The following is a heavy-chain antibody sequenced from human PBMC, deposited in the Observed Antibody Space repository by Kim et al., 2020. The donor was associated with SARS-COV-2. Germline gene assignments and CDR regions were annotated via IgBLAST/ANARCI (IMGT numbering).Heavy chain of an antibody. V-gene: IGHV4-61*01. D-gene: IGHD3-10*01. J-gene: IGHJ6*02. CDR3: ARAGITMVRKLYYGMDV. Sequence: SETLSLTCTISGGSVSSTSFFWTWIRQPPGKGLEWIGYIYYSGTTKYNPSLKSRVNISVDTSKNQFSLNLTSVTAADTAVYYCARAGITMVRKLYYGMDVWGQGTTVTVSS. CDR2: IYYSGTT. CDR1: GGSVSSTSFF.